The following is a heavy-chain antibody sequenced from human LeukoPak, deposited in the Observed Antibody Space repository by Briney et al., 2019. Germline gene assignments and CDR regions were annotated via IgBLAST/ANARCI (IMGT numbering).Heavy chain of an antibody. CDR2: IVVGSGNT. CDR3: ARGRMGWLQFDY. Sequence: SVKVSCKASGFTFTSSAMQWVRQARGQRLEWIGWIVVGSGNTNYAQKFQERVTITRDMSTSTAYMELSSLRSEDTAVYYCARGRMGWLQFDYWGQGTLVTVSS. J-gene: IGHJ4*02. V-gene: IGHV1-58*02. D-gene: IGHD5-24*01. CDR1: GFTFTSSA.